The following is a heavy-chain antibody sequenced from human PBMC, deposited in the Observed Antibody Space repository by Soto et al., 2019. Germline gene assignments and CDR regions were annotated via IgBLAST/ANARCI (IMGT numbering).Heavy chain of an antibody. CDR2: ISYDGSNQ. Sequence: QAQLVESGGGVVQPGRSLRLSCAASGFTFSSYGMHWVRQAPGKGLDWVAAISYDGSNQYYADSVKGRFTISRDDSKNTLDLQVNSLRPEDTAVYYCSKFKYSFDRSCFSIDYWGQGTLVTVSS. J-gene: IGHJ4*02. CDR1: GFTFSSYG. V-gene: IGHV3-30*18. CDR3: SKFKYSFDRSCFSIDY. D-gene: IGHD3-22*01.